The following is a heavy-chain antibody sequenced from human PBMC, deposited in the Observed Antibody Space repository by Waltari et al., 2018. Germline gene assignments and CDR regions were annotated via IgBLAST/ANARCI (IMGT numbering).Heavy chain of an antibody. CDR3: ARVMTTVTNDAFDI. Sequence: EVQLVESGGGLVQPGGSLRLSCAASGFTFRTYWMHWVRQAPGKGLVWVSRMNSDGSTASYADAVKGRFTISRDNAKNTVYLQMNSLRAEDTAVYYCARVMTTVTNDAFDIWGQGTMVTVSS. J-gene: IGHJ3*02. CDR1: GFTFRTYW. CDR2: MNSDGSTA. V-gene: IGHV3-74*01. D-gene: IGHD4-17*01.